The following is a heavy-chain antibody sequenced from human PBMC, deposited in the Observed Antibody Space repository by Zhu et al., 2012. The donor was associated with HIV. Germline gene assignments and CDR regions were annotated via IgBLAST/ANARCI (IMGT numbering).Heavy chain of an antibody. D-gene: IGHD3-10*01. Sequence: QVQLLGSGPGPVKPSETLSLMCNVSGGSISGYYWSWIRQVPGKGLEWIGYIYSSGITNYDPSLKSRVTMSIDTSKNHFSLKLNSVTAADTAVYYCARSSRLYFGXPGAFDIWGQRGHWSPSLQ. CDR2: IYSSGIT. J-gene: IGHJ3*02. CDR1: GGSISGYY. V-gene: IGHV4-4*09. CDR3: ARSSRLYFGXPGAFDI.